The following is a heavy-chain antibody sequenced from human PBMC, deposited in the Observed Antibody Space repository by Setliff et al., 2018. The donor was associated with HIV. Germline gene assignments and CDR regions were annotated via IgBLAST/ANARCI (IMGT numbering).Heavy chain of an antibody. Sequence: PGGSLRLSCAASEFTFSSYSMNWVCQAPGKGLEWVASISSSGAHIFYADSLKGRFTISRDNGKNLLYLQMNSLRAEDTAVCYCARGGRLQYFDWPSYAMDVWGQGTTVTVSS. J-gene: IGHJ6*02. D-gene: IGHD3-9*01. V-gene: IGHV3-21*06. CDR3: ARGGRLQYFDWPSYAMDV. CDR1: EFTFSSYS. CDR2: ISSSGAHI.